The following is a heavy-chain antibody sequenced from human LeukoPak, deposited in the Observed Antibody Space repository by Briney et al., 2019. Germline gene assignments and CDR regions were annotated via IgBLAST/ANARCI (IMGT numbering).Heavy chain of an antibody. CDR2: ISSNGGTT. D-gene: IGHD6-19*01. Sequence: PGGSLRLSCAASGFTFSNYAMHWVRQAPGKGLEYVSGISSNGGTTYYADSVKGRFTISRDNSKNTLYLQIGSLRAEDMAVYYCARCSSGWYGVIDYWGQGTLVTVSS. CDR3: ARCSSGWYGVIDY. V-gene: IGHV3-64*02. J-gene: IGHJ4*02. CDR1: GFTFSNYA.